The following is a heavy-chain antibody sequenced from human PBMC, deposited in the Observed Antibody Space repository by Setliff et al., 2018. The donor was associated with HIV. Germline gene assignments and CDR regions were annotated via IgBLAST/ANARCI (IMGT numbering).Heavy chain of an antibody. J-gene: IGHJ4*02. CDR1: GFSLSTNGVG. Sequence: SGHTLVNPTQTLTLNCTFSGFSLSTNGVGVGWIRQPPGKALEWLALIYWDADKRYSPSLKNRLTITKDTSKNQVLLTMTNMDPLDTATYYCSHNHLAVAGSHYFDYWGQGTLVTVSS. D-gene: IGHD6-19*01. CDR3: SHNHLAVAGSHYFDY. CDR2: IYWDADK. V-gene: IGHV2-5*02.